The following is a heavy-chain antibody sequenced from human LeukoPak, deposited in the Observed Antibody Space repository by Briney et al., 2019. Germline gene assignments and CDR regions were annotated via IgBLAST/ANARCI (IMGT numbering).Heavy chain of an antibody. J-gene: IGHJ6*02. CDR3: ARVPPYCSGGNCYSDPYYYYGMDV. Sequence: ASVKVSCQASGYTFTSYGISWVRQAPGQGLEGMGWISAYNGNTHYAQKLQGRVTMTTDTSTGTAYMELRSLRSDDTAVYYCARVPPYCSGGNCYSDPYYYYGMDVWGQGTTVTVSS. D-gene: IGHD2-15*01. CDR2: ISAYNGNT. CDR1: GYTFTSYG. V-gene: IGHV1-18*01.